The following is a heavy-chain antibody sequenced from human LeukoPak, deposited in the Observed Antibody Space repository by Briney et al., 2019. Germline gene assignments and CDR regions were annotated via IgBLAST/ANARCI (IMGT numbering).Heavy chain of an antibody. D-gene: IGHD6-6*01. J-gene: IGHJ4*02. CDR2: IWYDGSNK. Sequence: GRSLRLSCAASGFTFSSYGMHWVRQAPGKGLEWVAVIWYDGSNKYYADSVKGRFTISRDNSKSTLYLQMNSLRAEDTAVYYCARAGSSSSFGFDYWGQGTLVTVSS. CDR1: GFTFSSYG. CDR3: ARAGSSSSFGFDY. V-gene: IGHV3-33*01.